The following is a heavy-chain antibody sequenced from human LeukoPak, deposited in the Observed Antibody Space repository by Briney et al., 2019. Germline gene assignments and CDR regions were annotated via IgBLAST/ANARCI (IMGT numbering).Heavy chain of an antibody. V-gene: IGHV4-59*01. D-gene: IGHD3-10*01. Sequence: PSETLSLTCTVSGGSISSYSWSWIRQPPGKGLEWIGYIYSSGSTNYNPSLKSRVTISVDTSKNQFSLNLNSVTAADTAVYYCARRYGSGDYFDYWGQGTLVTVSS. J-gene: IGHJ4*02. CDR3: ARRYGSGDYFDY. CDR2: IYSSGST. CDR1: GGSISSYS.